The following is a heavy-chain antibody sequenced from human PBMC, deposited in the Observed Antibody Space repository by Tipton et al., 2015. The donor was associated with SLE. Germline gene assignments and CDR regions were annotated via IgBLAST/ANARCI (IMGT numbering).Heavy chain of an antibody. CDR2: INHRGST. CDR3: ARNLRQLVPNSQND. V-gene: IGHV4-34*01. J-gene: IGHJ4*02. D-gene: IGHD6-6*01. Sequence: GLVKPSETLSLTCAVYGGSFSGYYWSWIRQPPGKVLEWIGEINHRGSTNYNPSLKSRVTISIDTSKNQFSLKLSSVTAADTALYYCARNLRQLVPNSQNDWGQGTLDTVSS. CDR1: GGSFSGYY.